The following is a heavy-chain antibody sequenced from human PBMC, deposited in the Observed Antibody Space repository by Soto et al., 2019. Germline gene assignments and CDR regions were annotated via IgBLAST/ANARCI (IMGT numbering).Heavy chain of an antibody. CDR2: ISANNGNT. Sequence: SVKVSCQASGGTFSRYTISWVRQAPGQGLEWMGWISANNGNTNYAQKLQGRVTMTTDTSTSTAYMELRSLRSDDTAVYYCARDCSSTSCYYYYYGMDVWGQGTTVTVSS. CDR3: ARDCSSTSCYYYYYGMDV. V-gene: IGHV1-18*01. J-gene: IGHJ6*02. D-gene: IGHD2-2*01. CDR1: GGTFSRYT.